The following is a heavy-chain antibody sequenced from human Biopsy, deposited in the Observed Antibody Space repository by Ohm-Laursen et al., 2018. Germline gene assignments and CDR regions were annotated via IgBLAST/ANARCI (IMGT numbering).Heavy chain of an antibody. J-gene: IGHJ6*02. Sequence: GSLRLSCSASGFTLSSYSMNWVRQTPGKGLEWVSTISSSSDNIYYVDLVKGRFTISRGNAKNSLYLQMNSLRAEDTAVYYCARSRGSSGIATIYYYGMDVWGQGTTVTVSS. CDR1: GFTLSSYS. D-gene: IGHD3-10*01. V-gene: IGHV3-21*01. CDR3: ARSRGSSGIATIYYYGMDV. CDR2: ISSSSDNI.